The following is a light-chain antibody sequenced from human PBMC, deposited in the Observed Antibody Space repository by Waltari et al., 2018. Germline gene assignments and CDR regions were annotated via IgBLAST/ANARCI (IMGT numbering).Light chain of an antibody. CDR2: NVD. Sequence: QSALTQPPSMSGSPGQSVTFSCTGTNTDIGAYNRVSWYQQPPGTAPRLIISNVDHRPSGVPDRFSGSKSDTTASLTISGLQPEDEADYYCASYTSVDSYVFGSGTKVTVL. V-gene: IGLV2-18*02. J-gene: IGLJ1*01. CDR3: ASYTSVDSYV. CDR1: NTDIGAYNR.